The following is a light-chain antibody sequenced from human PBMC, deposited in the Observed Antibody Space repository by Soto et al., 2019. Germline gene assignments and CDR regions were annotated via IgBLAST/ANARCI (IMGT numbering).Light chain of an antibody. Sequence: DIQMTQSPTSLSASVGGRVTITCRASQGIRNFVAWYQQKPGKAPKLLIYAASTLQSGVPSRFSGSGSGTDFTLTINSLQPEDVATYSCQKYSSVPVFGPGTKVELK. CDR3: QKYSSVPV. CDR1: QGIRNF. J-gene: IGKJ3*01. CDR2: AAS. V-gene: IGKV1-27*01.